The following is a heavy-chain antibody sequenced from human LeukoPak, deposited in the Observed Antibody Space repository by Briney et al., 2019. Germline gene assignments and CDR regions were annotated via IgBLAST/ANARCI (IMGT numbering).Heavy chain of an antibody. CDR3: ARLWSSDYFDY. D-gene: IGHD3-3*01. Sequence: GSLRLSCAASGFTFSSYSMNWVRQPPGKGLEWIGEIYHSGSTIYNPSLKSRVTISVDKSKNQFSLKLTSLTAADTAVYYCARLWSSDYFDYWGQGTLVTVSS. CDR2: IYHSGST. V-gene: IGHV4-4*02. CDR1: GFTFSSYSM. J-gene: IGHJ4*02.